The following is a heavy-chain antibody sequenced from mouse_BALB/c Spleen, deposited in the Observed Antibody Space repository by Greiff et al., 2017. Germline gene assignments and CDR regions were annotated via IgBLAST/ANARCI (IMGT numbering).Heavy chain of an antibody. J-gene: IGHJ3*01. V-gene: IGHV5-17*02. CDR3: ARGTGEFAY. Sequence: EVMLVESGGGLVQPGGSRKLSCAASGFTFSSFGMHWVRQAPEKGLEWVAYISSGSSTIYYADTVKGRFTISRDNPKNTLFLQMTSLRSEDTAMYYCARGTGEFAYWGQGTLVTVSA. CDR1: GFTFSSFG. CDR2: ISSGSSTI. D-gene: IGHD3-3*01.